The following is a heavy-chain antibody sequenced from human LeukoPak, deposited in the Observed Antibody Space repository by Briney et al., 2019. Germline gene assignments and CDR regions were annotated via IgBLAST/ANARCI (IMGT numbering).Heavy chain of an antibody. Sequence: SETLSLTCAVSGGSISSGGYSWSWIRQPPGKGLEWIGYIYHSGSTYYNPSFKSRVTISVDRSKNQFSLKLSSVTAADTAVYYCARNPYYYGSSGYPDYWGQGTLVTVSS. CDR2: IYHSGST. D-gene: IGHD3-22*01. CDR3: ARNPYYYGSSGYPDY. V-gene: IGHV4-30-2*01. CDR1: GGSISSGGYS. J-gene: IGHJ4*02.